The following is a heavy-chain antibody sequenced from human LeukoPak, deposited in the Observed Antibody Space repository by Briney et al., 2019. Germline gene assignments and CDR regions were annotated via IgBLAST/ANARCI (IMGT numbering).Heavy chain of an antibody. D-gene: IGHD3-10*01. CDR3: ARALLRGVIGYLDN. J-gene: IGHJ4*02. CDR2: ISRDGSNK. V-gene: IGHV3-30-3*01. Sequence: GGSLRLSCAASGFPFSNYGIHWVRQAPGKGLEWVAVISRDGSNKNYADSVKGRLTISRDNSKNTVYLQTNSLRAEGTAVYHCARALLRGVIGYLDNWGQGTLVTVSS. CDR1: GFPFSNYG.